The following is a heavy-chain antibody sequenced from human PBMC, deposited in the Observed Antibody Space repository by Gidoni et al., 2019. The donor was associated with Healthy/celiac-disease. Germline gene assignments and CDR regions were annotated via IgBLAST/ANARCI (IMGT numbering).Heavy chain of an antibody. CDR2: IWYDGSNK. J-gene: IGHJ4*02. D-gene: IGHD6-6*01. CDR3: ARDEYSSSYYFDY. V-gene: IGHV3-33*01. Sequence: QVQLVESGGGVVQPGRSLRLSCAASGFTFSSYGMHWVRQAPGKGLEWVAVIWYDGSNKYYADSVKGRFTISRDNSKNTLYLQMNSLRAEDTAVYYCARDEYSSSYYFDYWGQGTLVTVSS. CDR1: GFTFSSYG.